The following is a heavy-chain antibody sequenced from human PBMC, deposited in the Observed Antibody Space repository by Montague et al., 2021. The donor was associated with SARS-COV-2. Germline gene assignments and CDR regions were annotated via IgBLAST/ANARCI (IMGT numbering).Heavy chain of an antibody. J-gene: IGHJ3*02. V-gene: IGHV3-23*01. CDR3: AKDRQLVGDDAFDI. Sequence: SLRLSCAASGFTFSSYAMSWVRQAPGKGLEWVSTISISDGNTYXXXSXXGRFTISRDKSKNTLYLQMNSLRAEDTVVYYCAKDRQLVGDDAFDIWGQGTMVTVSS. CDR2: ISISDGNT. CDR1: GFTFSSYA. D-gene: IGHD6-13*01.